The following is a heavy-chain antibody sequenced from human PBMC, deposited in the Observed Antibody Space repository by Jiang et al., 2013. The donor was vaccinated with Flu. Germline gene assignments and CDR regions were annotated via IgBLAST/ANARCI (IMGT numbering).Heavy chain of an antibody. D-gene: IGHD1-7*01. V-gene: IGHV1-18*01. CDR3: ARDGITGTTGSFDY. J-gene: IGHJ4*02. Sequence: KLQGRVTMTTDTSTSTAYMELRSLRSDDTAVYYCARDGITGTTGSFDYWGQGTLVTVSS.